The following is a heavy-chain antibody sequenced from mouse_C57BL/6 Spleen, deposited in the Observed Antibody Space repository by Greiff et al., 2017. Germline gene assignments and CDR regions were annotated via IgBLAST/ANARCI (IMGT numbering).Heavy chain of an antibody. V-gene: IGHV1-64*01. D-gene: IGHD2-4*01. CDR1: GYTFTSYW. Sequence: VQLQQPGAELVKPGASVKLSCKASGYTFTSYWMHWVKQRPGQGLEWIGMIPPNSGSTNYNEKFKSKATLTVDNSSSHAYLQLSSLTSEDSAVYYYSREITTRFWFDYWGQGTTLTVSS. CDR3: SREITTRFWFDY. J-gene: IGHJ2*01. CDR2: IPPNSGST.